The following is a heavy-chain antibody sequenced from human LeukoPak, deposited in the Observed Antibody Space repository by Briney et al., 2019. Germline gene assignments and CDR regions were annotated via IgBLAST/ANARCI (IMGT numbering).Heavy chain of an antibody. D-gene: IGHD2-21*02. CDR3: AKDEVTSGGGLAY. CDR2: MYTGGTT. V-gene: IGHV3-53*01. Sequence: GGSLRLSCAASGFTFSGTHMSWVRQAPGKGLEWVSAMYTGGTTYYADSVKGRFTISRDNSKNTLYLHMNSLRAEDTAVYYCAKDEVTSGGGLAYWGQGTLVTVSS. CDR1: GFTFSGTH. J-gene: IGHJ4*02.